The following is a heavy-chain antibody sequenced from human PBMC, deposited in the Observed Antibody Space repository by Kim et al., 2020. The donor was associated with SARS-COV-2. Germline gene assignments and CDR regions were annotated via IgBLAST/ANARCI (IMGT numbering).Heavy chain of an antibody. D-gene: IGHD3-9*01. J-gene: IGHJ3*01. CDR2: TSRDASSI. Sequence: GGSLRLSCEGSGFSFGEYVMHWVRQAPGKSLEWVSLTSRDASSIFYADYVKGRFSISRDNTKNSLLLQMNSLKIEDTALYYCAKRITSALTWDSFDLWGQPTMVTVSS. V-gene: IGHV3-43*02. CDR1: GFSFGEYV. CDR3: AKRITSALTWDSFDL.